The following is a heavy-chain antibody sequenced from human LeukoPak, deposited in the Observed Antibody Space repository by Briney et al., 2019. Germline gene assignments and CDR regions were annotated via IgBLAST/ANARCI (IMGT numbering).Heavy chain of an antibody. J-gene: IGHJ4*02. D-gene: IGHD3-22*01. CDR1: GGTFSSYA. CDR2: IIPIFGTA. Sequence: VASVKVSCKASGGTFSSYAISWVRQAPGQGLEWMGGIIPIFGTANYAQKFQGRVTITTDESTSTAYMELSSLRSGDTAVYYCARDLGQSYYYDSSGSPFDYWGQGTLVTVSS. CDR3: ARDLGQSYYYDSSGSPFDY. V-gene: IGHV1-69*05.